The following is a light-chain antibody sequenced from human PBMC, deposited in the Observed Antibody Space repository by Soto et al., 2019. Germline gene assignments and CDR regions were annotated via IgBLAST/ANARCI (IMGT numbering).Light chain of an antibody. Sequence: ETVLTQSPGTLSLSPGERATLSCRASQSVTNNYLAWYQQKPGQAPRVLIYAASNRATGIPDKFSGVASGTDFTLTISSREPEDFAVYYCHQYGNSPWTLGQGTRVEIK. J-gene: IGKJ1*01. V-gene: IGKV3-20*01. CDR2: AAS. CDR3: HQYGNSPWT. CDR1: QSVTNNY.